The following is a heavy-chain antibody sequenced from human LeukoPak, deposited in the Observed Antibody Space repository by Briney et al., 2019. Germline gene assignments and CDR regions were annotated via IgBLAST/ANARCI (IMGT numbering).Heavy chain of an antibody. Sequence: SQTLSLTCTVSGGSISSGGYYWSWIRQPPGKGLEWIGYIYHSGSTYYNPSLKSRVTISVDRSKNQFSLKLSSVTAADTAMYYCARDGGDGYYFDYWGQGTLVTVSS. D-gene: IGHD5-24*01. V-gene: IGHV4-30-2*01. CDR1: GGSISSGGYY. CDR2: IYHSGST. J-gene: IGHJ4*02. CDR3: ARDGGDGYYFDY.